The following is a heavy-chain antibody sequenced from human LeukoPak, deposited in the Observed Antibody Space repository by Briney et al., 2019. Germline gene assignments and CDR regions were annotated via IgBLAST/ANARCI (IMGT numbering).Heavy chain of an antibody. CDR2: IIPIFGTA. CDR3: ARGLRFLEWLLGDAFDI. Sequence: SVKVSCKASGYTFTSYYMHWVRQAPGQGLEWMGGIIPIFGTANYAQKFQGRVTITADESTSTAYMELSSLRSEDTAVYYCARGLRFLEWLLGDAFDIWVQGTMVTVSS. D-gene: IGHD3-3*01. CDR1: GYTFTSYY. V-gene: IGHV1-69*13. J-gene: IGHJ3*02.